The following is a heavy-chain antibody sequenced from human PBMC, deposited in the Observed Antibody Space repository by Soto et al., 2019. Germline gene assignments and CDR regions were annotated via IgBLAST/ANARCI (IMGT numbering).Heavy chain of an antibody. D-gene: IGHD6-19*01. CDR3: AKHLLAVAGYLLGMDV. J-gene: IGHJ6*02. CDR2: ISHDGSNK. V-gene: IGHV3-30*18. CDR1: GFTFSSYG. Sequence: QVQLVESGGGVVQPGRSLRLSCAASGFTFSSYGMHWVRQAPGKGLEWVAVISHDGSNKYFADSVKGRFTISRDNSQNALYLQMTSLRAEDTAVYYCAKHLLAVAGYLLGMDVWGQGTTVTVSS.